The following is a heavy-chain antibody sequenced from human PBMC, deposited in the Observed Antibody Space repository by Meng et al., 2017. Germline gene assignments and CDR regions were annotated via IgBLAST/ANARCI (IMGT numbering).Heavy chain of an antibody. V-gene: IGHV1-3*01. CDR1: GYTFTSYA. Sequence: QVQHGQSGAEVKKPGASVKVSCKASGYTFTSYAMHWVRQAPGQRLEWMGWINAGNGNTKYSQKFQGRVTITRDTSASTAYMELSSLRSEDTAVYYCARDKLKTFDPWGQGTLVTVSS. CDR2: INAGNGNT. J-gene: IGHJ5*02. CDR3: ARDKLKTFDP.